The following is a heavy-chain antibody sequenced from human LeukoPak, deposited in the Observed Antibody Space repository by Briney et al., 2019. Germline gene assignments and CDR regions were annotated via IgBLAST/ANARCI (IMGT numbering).Heavy chain of an antibody. CDR1: EFPFHDYY. D-gene: IGHD1-20*01. CDR2: FRTSRRTI. CDR3: VRDRRPYNSDAFDI. V-gene: IGHV3-11*01. J-gene: IGHJ3*02. Sequence: GGSLRLPCAASEFPFHDYYVSWIRRAPGRGRECVSHFRTSRRTIYYADSVKGRFTISRDNANNSLYLQMDSLRAEDTAVYYCVRDRRPYNSDAFDIWGQGTMVTVSS.